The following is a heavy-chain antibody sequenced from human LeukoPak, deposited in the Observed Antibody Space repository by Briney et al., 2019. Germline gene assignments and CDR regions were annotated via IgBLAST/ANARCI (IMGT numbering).Heavy chain of an antibody. V-gene: IGHV3-23*01. CDR2: ISGSGGST. CDR1: GFTFSSYA. D-gene: IGHD2-2*02. J-gene: IGHJ4*02. Sequence: GGFLRLSCAASGFTFSSYAMSWVRQAPGKGLEWVSAISGSGGSTYYADSVKGRFTISRDNSKNTLYLQMNSLRAEDTAVYYCAKEEGFVVVPAAIPAFDYWGQGTLVTVSS. CDR3: AKEEGFVVVPAAIPAFDY.